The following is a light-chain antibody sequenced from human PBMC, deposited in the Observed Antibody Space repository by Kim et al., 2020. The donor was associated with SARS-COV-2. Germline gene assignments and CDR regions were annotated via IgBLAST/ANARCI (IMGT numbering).Light chain of an antibody. CDR3: NSRDSTTDDLV. CDR1: SLRNYY. V-gene: IGLV3-19*01. J-gene: IGLJ2*01. CDR2: GKN. Sequence: ALGQTVRITCQGDSLRNYYASWYQQKPGQAPVVVIYGKNNRPSGIPDRFSGSNSGNTASLTITGAQAEDEADYYCNSRDSTTDDLVFGGGTKVTAL.